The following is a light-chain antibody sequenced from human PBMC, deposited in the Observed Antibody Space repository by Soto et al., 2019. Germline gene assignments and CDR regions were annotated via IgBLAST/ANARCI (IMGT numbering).Light chain of an antibody. CDR3: MLYMGGGLVV. CDR1: SGSVSTTYY. Sequence: QTVVTQEPSFSVSPGGTVTLTCGFTSGSVSTTYYPSWYQQTPGQAPRTLIYSTNIRSSGVPDRFSGSILGNKAALTITGAQVDDESDYHCMLYMGGGLVVFGGGTKVTVL. CDR2: STN. V-gene: IGLV8-61*01. J-gene: IGLJ2*01.